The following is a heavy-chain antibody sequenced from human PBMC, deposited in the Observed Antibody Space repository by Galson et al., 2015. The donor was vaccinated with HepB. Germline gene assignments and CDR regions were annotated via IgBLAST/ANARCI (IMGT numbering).Heavy chain of an antibody. CDR3: VRWGMLGITLDH. V-gene: IGHV3-30-3*01. Sequence: SLRLSCAASGYTFSSHAMHWVRQAPGKGLEWVAVISYDGTNKYYADSVKGRFTISRDNSKNTLFLQMNSLRAEDTAVYYCVRWGMLGITLDHWGQGTLVTVSS. J-gene: IGHJ5*02. CDR1: GYTFSSHA. D-gene: IGHD2-8*01. CDR2: ISYDGTNK.